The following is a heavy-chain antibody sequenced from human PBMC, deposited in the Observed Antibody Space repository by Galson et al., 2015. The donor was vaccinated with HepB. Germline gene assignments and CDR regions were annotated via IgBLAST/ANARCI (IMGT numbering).Heavy chain of an antibody. CDR3: ARYQGGWKFDY. Sequence: SVKVSCKASGYTFTSYIMHWVRQAPGQRLEWMGWINAGNGNTKYSQKFQDRVTITRDTSASTAYMELSSLRSEDTAVYYCARYQGGWKFDYWGQGPLVTVSS. D-gene: IGHD6-19*01. J-gene: IGHJ4*02. V-gene: IGHV1-3*01. CDR2: INAGNGNT. CDR1: GYTFTSYI.